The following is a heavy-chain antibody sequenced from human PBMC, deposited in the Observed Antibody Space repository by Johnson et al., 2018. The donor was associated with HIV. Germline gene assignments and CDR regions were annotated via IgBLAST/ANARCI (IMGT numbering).Heavy chain of an antibody. V-gene: IGHV3-33*01. CDR3: ARVQILADDVFNI. CDR2: IWYDGSNV. CDR1: GFTFSSYG. J-gene: IGHJ3*02. D-gene: IGHD3-3*02. Sequence: QVQLVESGGGVVQPGGSLRLSCAASGFTFSSYGMHWVRQAPGKGLEWVAAIWYDGSNVYYADSVRGRFTISRDNSKSALFLQMNSLRAEDTAVYYCARVQILADDVFNIWGQGTMVTVSS.